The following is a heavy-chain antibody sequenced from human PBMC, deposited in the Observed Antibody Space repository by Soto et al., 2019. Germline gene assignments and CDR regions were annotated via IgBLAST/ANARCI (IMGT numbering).Heavy chain of an antibody. V-gene: IGHV1-18*01. CDR2: ISAYNGNT. Sequence: QVQLVQSGAEVKKPGASVKVSCKASGYTFTSYGISWVRQAPGQGLEWMGWISAYNGNTNYAQKLQGRVTMTTDTSTSTAYMELASLRSDDTAVYYCGGDDGGFGEIFWFDPWAQGTLVTVSS. CDR1: GYTFTSYG. CDR3: GGDDGGFGEIFWFDP. J-gene: IGHJ5*02. D-gene: IGHD3-10*01.